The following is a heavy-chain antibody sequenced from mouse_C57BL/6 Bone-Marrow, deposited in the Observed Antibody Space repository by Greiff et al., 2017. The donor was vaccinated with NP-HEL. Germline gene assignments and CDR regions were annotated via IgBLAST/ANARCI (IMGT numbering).Heavy chain of an antibody. CDR1: GFSLTSYA. CDR2: IWTGGGT. Sequence: VKLVESGPGLVAPSQSLSITCTVSGFSLTSYAISWVRQPPGKGLEWLGVIWTGGGTNYNSALKSRLSISKDNSKSQVFLKMNSLQTDDTARYYCARFYYSNYVRAMDYWGQGTSVTVSS. D-gene: IGHD2-5*01. J-gene: IGHJ4*01. CDR3: ARFYYSNYVRAMDY. V-gene: IGHV2-9-1*01.